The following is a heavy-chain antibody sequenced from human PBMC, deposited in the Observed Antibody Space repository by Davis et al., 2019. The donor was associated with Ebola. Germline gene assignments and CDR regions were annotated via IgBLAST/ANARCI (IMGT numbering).Heavy chain of an antibody. J-gene: IGHJ4*02. D-gene: IGHD3-3*01. CDR2: INHSGST. Sequence: MPSETLSLTCAVYGGSFSGYYWSWIRQPPGKGLEWIGEINHSGSTNYNPSLKSRVTISVDTSKNQFSLKLSSVTAADTAVYYCARRTIFGVVIIWDYFDYWGQGTLVTVSS. CDR3: ARRTIFGVVIIWDYFDY. V-gene: IGHV4-34*01. CDR1: GGSFSGYY.